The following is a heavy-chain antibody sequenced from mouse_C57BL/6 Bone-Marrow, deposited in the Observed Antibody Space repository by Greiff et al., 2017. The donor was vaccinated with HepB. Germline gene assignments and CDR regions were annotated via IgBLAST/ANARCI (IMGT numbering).Heavy chain of an antibody. J-gene: IGHJ2*01. Sequence: EVMLVESGGDLVKPGGSLKLSCAASGFTFSSYGMSWVRQTPDKRLEWVATISSGGSYTYYPDSVKGRFTISRDNAKNTLYLQMSSLESEDTALYYCARGRDSSGPFDYWGQGTTLTVSS. CDR2: ISSGGSYT. V-gene: IGHV5-6*01. CDR1: GFTFSSYG. D-gene: IGHD3-2*02. CDR3: ARGRDSSGPFDY.